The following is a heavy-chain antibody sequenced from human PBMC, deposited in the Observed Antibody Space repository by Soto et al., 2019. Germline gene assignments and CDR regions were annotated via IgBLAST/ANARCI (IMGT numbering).Heavy chain of an antibody. Sequence: GGSLRLSCAASGFTFSSYGMHWVRQAPGKGLEWVAVIWYDGSNKYYADSVKGRFTISRDNSKNTLYLQMNSLRAEDTAVYYCAREFGSGSLPYYYYGMDVWGQGTTVTVSS. J-gene: IGHJ6*02. CDR3: AREFGSGSLPYYYYGMDV. CDR1: GFTFSSYG. V-gene: IGHV3-33*01. D-gene: IGHD3-10*01. CDR2: IWYDGSNK.